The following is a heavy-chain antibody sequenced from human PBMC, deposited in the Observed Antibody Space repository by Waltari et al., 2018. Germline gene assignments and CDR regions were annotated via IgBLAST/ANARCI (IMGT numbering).Heavy chain of an antibody. CDR1: GYSISSGYY. V-gene: IGHV4-38-2*02. D-gene: IGHD4-17*01. Sequence: QVQLQESGPGLVKPSETLSLTCAVSGYSISSGYYWGWIRQPPGKGLEWIGSIYHSGSTYYNPSLKSRVTRSVDTSKNQFSLKLSSVTAADTAVYYCARDEDYGDYIDAFDIWGQGTMVTVSS. CDR2: IYHSGST. CDR3: ARDEDYGDYIDAFDI. J-gene: IGHJ3*02.